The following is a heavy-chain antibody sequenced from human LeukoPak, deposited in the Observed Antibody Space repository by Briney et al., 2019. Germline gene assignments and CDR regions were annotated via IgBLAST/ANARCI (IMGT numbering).Heavy chain of an antibody. CDR3: ARDTGSMIGVVIPGAFDI. V-gene: IGHV3-48*02. Sequence: GRSLRLSCAASGFTFSSYSTNWVRQAPGKGLEWVSYISSSSSTIYYADSVKGRCTISRDNAKSSLYLQMNSLRDEDTAVYYCARDTGSMIGVVIPGAFDIWGQGTMVTVSS. D-gene: IGHD3-22*01. CDR2: ISSSSSTI. J-gene: IGHJ3*02. CDR1: GFTFSSYS.